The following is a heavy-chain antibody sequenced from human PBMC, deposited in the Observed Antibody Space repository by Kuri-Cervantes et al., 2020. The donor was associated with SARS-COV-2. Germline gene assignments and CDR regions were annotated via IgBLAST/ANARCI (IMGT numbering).Heavy chain of an antibody. CDR1: GGSFSGYY. Sequence: ESLKISCAVYGGSFSGYYWSWIRQPPGKGLEWIGEINHSGSTNYNPSLKSRVTISVDTSKNQFSLKLSSVTAADTAVYYCASRGVMVEMATEADLYYWGQGTLVTVSS. V-gene: IGHV4-34*01. J-gene: IGHJ4*02. D-gene: IGHD5-24*01. CDR3: ASRGVMVEMATEADLYY. CDR2: INHSGST.